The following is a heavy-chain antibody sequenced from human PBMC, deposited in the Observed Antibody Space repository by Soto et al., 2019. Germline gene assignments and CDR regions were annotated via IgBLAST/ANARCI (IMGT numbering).Heavy chain of an antibody. CDR2: ISAYTGNT. Sequence: QVQLVQSGAEVKKPGASVKVSCKASGYTFTSYGISWVRQAPGQGLELMGWISAYTGNTNYAQKLQGRVTMTTDTSTSTAYMELRSLRSDDTAVYYCARDEGFLALHWGELSPYFWGQGTLVTVSS. CDR1: GYTFTSYG. D-gene: IGHD3-16*02. CDR3: ARDEGFLALHWGELSPYF. V-gene: IGHV1-18*01. J-gene: IGHJ4*02.